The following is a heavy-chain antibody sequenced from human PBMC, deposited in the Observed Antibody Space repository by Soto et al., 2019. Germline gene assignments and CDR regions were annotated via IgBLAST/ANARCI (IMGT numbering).Heavy chain of an antibody. CDR3: ARALNLDL. V-gene: IGHV3-7*01. CDR2: IKQDGSEK. Sequence: EVQLVESGGGLVQPGGSLRLSCAASGFNFSTYRMSWVRQAPGKGLECVARIKQDGSEKYYVDSVKGRVSISRDNAKNSLYLQMNSLRADDTAVYYCARALNLDLWGQGTLVTVS. J-gene: IGHJ5*02. CDR1: GFNFSTYR.